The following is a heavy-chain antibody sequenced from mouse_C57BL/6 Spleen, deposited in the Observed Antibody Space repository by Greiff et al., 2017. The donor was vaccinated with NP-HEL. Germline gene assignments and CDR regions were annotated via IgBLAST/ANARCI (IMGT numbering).Heavy chain of an antibody. CDR1: GYTFTSYT. CDR2: INPSSGYT. V-gene: IGHV1-4*01. J-gene: IGHJ2*01. Sequence: QVQLKESGAELARPGSSVKMSCKASGYTFTSYTMHWVKQRPGQGLEWIGYINPSSGYTKYNQKFKDKATLTADKSSSTAYMQLSSLTSEDSAVYYCARDYSNYLYYFDYWGQGTTLTVSS. CDR3: ARDYSNYLYYFDY. D-gene: IGHD2-5*01.